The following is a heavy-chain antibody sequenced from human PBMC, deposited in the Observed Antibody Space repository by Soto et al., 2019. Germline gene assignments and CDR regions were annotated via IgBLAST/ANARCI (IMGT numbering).Heavy chain of an antibody. D-gene: IGHD5-12*01. CDR2: INHSGST. J-gene: IGHJ3*02. CDR1: GASFSGYQ. CDR3: ARDNVMATHDAFDI. V-gene: IGHV4-34*01. Sequence: SETLSLTCAVYGASFSGYQWTWIRQPPGKGLEWVGEINHSGSTNYNPSLKSRVTISVDTSKNQFSLKLSSVTAADTAVYYCARDNVMATHDAFDIWGQGTMVTVS.